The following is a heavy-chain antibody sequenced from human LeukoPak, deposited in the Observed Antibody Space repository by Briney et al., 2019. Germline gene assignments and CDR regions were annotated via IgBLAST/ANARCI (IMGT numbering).Heavy chain of an antibody. D-gene: IGHD6-13*01. CDR3: ARGDSSSWYEALGY. CDR1: GGSFSGYY. Sequence: PSQTLSLTCAVYGGSFSGYYWSWIRQPPGKGLEWIGEINHSGSTNYNPSLKSRVTISVDTSKNQFSLKLSSVTAADTAVYYCARGDSSSWYEALGYWGQGTLVTVSS. J-gene: IGHJ4*02. V-gene: IGHV4-34*01. CDR2: INHSGST.